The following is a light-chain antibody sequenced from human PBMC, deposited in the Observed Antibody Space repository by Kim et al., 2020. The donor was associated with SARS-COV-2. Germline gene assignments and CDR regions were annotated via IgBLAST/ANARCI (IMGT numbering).Light chain of an antibody. CDR2: QDN. Sequence: SYELTQPPSASVSPGQTARISCSGDNLGQKFASWYQQKSGQSPVLVIYQDNKRPSGIPERFSGSNSGKTASLTISGTQSLDEADYYCQAWVGSSVIFGGGTQLTVL. CDR1: NLGQKF. V-gene: IGLV3-1*01. J-gene: IGLJ2*01. CDR3: QAWVGSSVI.